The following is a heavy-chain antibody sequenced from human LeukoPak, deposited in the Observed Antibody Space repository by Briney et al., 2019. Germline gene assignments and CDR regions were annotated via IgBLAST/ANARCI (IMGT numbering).Heavy chain of an antibody. CDR2: ISYDGSNK. D-gene: IGHD6-13*01. J-gene: IGHJ4*02. V-gene: IGHV3-30*04. CDR3: ARDVMAAAGIS. CDR1: GFTFCIYA. Sequence: GGSLRLSCAASGFTFCIYAMHWVRHAPDKGLEWVAVISYDGSNKYYADSVKGRFTLSRDNSKNTLYLQRSSLRAEDTGVYYCARDVMAAAGISWGQGTLVTVSS.